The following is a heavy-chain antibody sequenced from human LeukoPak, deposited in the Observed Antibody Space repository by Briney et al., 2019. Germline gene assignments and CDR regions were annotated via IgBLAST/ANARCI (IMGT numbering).Heavy chain of an antibody. D-gene: IGHD6-19*01. Sequence: ASVKVSCKASGYTFTGYYMHWVRQAPGQGLEWMGWINPNSGGTNYAQKFQGWVTMTRDTSISTAYMELSRLRSDDTAVYYCASGNIAVAAHGNDAFDIWGQGTMVTVSS. CDR1: GYTFTGYY. CDR2: INPNSGGT. J-gene: IGHJ3*02. V-gene: IGHV1-2*04. CDR3: ASGNIAVAAHGNDAFDI.